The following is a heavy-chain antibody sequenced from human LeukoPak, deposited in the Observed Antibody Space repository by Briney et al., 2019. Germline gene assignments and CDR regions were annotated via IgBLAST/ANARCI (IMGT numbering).Heavy chain of an antibody. V-gene: IGHV3-7*01. D-gene: IGHD2-15*01. CDR2: TNPDGDKK. Sequence: GGSLRLSCAASGFTFSSSYLTWVRQTPGKGLEWVANTNPDGDKKYYVDSVKGRFTISRDNAKNSLYLQMNSLRVDDTAVYYCSRGGSWWLDNWGQGTLVTVSS. CDR1: GFTFSSSY. J-gene: IGHJ4*02. CDR3: SRGGSWWLDN.